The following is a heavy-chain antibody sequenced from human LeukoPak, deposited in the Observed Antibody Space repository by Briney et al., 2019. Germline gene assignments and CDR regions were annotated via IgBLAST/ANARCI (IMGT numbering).Heavy chain of an antibody. V-gene: IGHV4-59*11. Sequence: SETLSLTCTVSGGSISSQFWSWVRQPPGKGLEYIGYMSYSGNTNYNPSLKSRVTISLDTSKNQFSLKLSSLTAADTAVHYCARFSPGSNWFDAWGQGTLVTVSS. J-gene: IGHJ5*02. CDR1: GGSISSQF. CDR3: ARFSPGSNWFDA. CDR2: MSYSGNT.